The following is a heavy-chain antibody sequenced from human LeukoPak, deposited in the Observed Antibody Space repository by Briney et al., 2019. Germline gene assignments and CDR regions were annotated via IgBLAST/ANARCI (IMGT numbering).Heavy chain of an antibody. J-gene: IGHJ4*02. CDR1: GFTFSSYE. Sequence: GGSLRLSCAPSGFTFSSYEMNWVRQAPGKGLEWVSYISSSGSTIYYADSVKGRFTISRDNAKNTLYMQMNSLRAEDTAVYYCTSGAYYNDYWGQGTLVTVSS. D-gene: IGHD3-22*01. CDR3: TSGAYYNDY. V-gene: IGHV3-48*03. CDR2: ISSSGSTI.